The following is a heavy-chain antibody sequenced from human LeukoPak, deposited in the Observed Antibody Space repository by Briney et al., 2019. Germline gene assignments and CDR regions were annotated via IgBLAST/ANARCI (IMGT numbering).Heavy chain of an antibody. Sequence: ASVKVSCKASGYTFTGYYMHWVRQAPGQGLEWMGWINPKSGGTNYAQKFQGRVTMTRDTSISTAYMELSRLRSDDTAVYYCASPTITTTDFDYWGQGTLVTVSS. CDR1: GYTFTGYY. CDR3: ASPTITTTDFDY. D-gene: IGHD4-11*01. V-gene: IGHV1-2*02. J-gene: IGHJ4*02. CDR2: INPKSGGT.